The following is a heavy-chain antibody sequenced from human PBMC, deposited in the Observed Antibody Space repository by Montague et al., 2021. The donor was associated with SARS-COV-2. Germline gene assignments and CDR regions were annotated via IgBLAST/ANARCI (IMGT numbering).Heavy chain of an antibody. V-gene: IGHV4-39*02. D-gene: IGHD6-13*01. J-gene: IGHJ6*02. CDR3: ARRPRNLLEAGTSFVVIDF. CDR2: IYDSGST. CDR1: GGSISSSNYY. Sequence: SETLSLTCTVSGGSISSSNYYWDWLRQPPGKGLEWIGSIYDSGSTYYNPYIKSRVTISVDTTKNHFSLKLSSVTAADTAVYYCARRPRNLLEAGTSFVVIDFWGQGTTVTVSS.